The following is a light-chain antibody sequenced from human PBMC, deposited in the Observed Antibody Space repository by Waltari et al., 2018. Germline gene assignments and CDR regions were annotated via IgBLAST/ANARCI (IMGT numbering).Light chain of an antibody. V-gene: IGLV1-40*01. CDR1: SPNIGSPHD. CDR2: GNN. J-gene: IGLJ3*02. CDR3: QSYDSSLSARV. Sequence: QSVLTQPPSVSGAPGQRVTISCTGSSPNIGSPHDVHWYQQLPGTAPKPLVYGNNTLPSVVPDPFSGSKSGTSASLAITGLQAGYESDYYCQSYDSSLSARVFGGGTKLTVL.